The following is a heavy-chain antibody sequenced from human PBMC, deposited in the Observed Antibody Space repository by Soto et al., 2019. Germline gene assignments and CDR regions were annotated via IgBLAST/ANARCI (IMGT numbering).Heavy chain of an antibody. CDR2: IIPILGIA. V-gene: IGHV1-69*02. J-gene: IGHJ3*02. D-gene: IGHD1-1*01. CDR3: ASGTESHDAFDI. CDR1: GGTFSSYT. Sequence: QVQLVQSGAEVKKPGSSVKVSCKASGGTFSSYTISWVRQAPGQGLEWMGRIIPILGIANYAQKFQGRVTITADKSTSTAYMELSSLRSEDTAVYYCASGTESHDAFDIWGQGTMVTVSS.